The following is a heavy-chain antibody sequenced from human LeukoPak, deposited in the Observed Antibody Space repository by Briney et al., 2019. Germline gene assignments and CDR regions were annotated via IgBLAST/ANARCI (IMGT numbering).Heavy chain of an antibody. CDR2: IYYSGST. V-gene: IGHV4-59*01. Sequence: SETLSLTCAVYGGSFSSYYWSWIRQPPGKGLEWIGYIYYSGSTNYNPSLKSRVTISVDTSKNQFSLKLSSVTAADTAVYYCARLYASLYYGMDVWGQGTTVTVSS. D-gene: IGHD5/OR15-5a*01. CDR3: ARLYASLYYGMDV. CDR1: GGSFSSYY. J-gene: IGHJ6*02.